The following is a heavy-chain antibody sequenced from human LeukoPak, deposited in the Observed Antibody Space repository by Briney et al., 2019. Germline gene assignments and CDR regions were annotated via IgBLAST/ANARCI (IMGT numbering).Heavy chain of an antibody. CDR1: GGSISSGSYY. CDR3: ARGAYRDCP. J-gene: IGHJ5*02. Sequence: PSETLSLTCTVPGGSISSGSYYWSWIRQPAGKGLEWIGRIYTSGSTNYNPSLKSRVTISVDTSKNQFSLKLSSVTAADTAVYYCARGAYRDCPWGQGTLVTVSS. CDR2: IYTSGST. V-gene: IGHV4-61*02. D-gene: IGHD4-17*01.